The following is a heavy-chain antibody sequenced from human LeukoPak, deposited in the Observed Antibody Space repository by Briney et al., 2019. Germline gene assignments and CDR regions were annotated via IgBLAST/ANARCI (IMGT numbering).Heavy chain of an antibody. CDR3: ARPRAYSSSWYYFDY. D-gene: IGHD6-13*01. CDR2: IYYSGST. J-gene: IGHJ4*02. V-gene: IGHV4-39*07. Sequence: SETLSLTCTVSGGSISSSNYYWGWIRQPPGTGLECIGSIYYSGSTYYNPSLKSRVTISVDTSKNQFSLKLSSVTAADTAVYYCARPRAYSSSWYYFDYWGQGTLVTVSS. CDR1: GGSISSSNYY.